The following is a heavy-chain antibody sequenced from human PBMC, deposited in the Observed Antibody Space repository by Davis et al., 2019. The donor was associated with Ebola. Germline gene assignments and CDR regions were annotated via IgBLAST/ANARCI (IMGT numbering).Heavy chain of an antibody. CDR3: ARILHSSSWPWYFDL. CDR1: GRSITSHS. V-gene: IGHV4-59*11. Sequence: MPSETLSLTCTVPGRSITSHSWSWIRQPPGKGPEWLGYLYSTGNSNYDPSLRNRVTISIDTSENHLSLKLTSVTTADTAVYYCARILHSSSWPWYFDLWGRGTLVTVSS. CDR2: LYSTGNS. J-gene: IGHJ2*01. D-gene: IGHD6-13*01.